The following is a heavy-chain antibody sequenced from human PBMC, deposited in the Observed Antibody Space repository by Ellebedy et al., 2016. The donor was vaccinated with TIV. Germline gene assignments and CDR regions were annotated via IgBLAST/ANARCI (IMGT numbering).Heavy chain of an antibody. Sequence: GSLRLXCTASGGTISSYYWSWIRQPPGKGLEWIGYIYYSGSTNYNPSLKSRVTMSVDTSKNQFSLKLSSVTAADTAVYYCARDVPMGTVTTGNWFDPWGQGTLVTVSS. CDR1: GGTISSYY. CDR2: IYYSGST. V-gene: IGHV4-59*12. D-gene: IGHD4-17*01. J-gene: IGHJ5*02. CDR3: ARDVPMGTVTTGNWFDP.